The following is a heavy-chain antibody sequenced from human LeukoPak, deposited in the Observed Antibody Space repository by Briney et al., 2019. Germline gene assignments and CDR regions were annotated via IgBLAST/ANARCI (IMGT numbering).Heavy chain of an antibody. CDR1: GFTFSSYA. J-gene: IGHJ4*02. D-gene: IGHD3-22*01. CDR3: ARYYDSSGYYWGHFDY. Sequence: GGSLRLSCAASGFTFSSYAMSWVRQAPGKGLEWVSAISGSGGSTYYADSVKGRFTISRDNSKNTLYLQVNSLRAEDTAVYYCARYYDSSGYYWGHFDYWGQGTLVTVSS. CDR2: ISGSGGST. V-gene: IGHV3-23*01.